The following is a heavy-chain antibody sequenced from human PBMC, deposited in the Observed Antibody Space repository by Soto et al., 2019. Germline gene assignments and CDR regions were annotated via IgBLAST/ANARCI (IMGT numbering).Heavy chain of an antibody. Sequence: PGGSLRLSCAASGFTFSSYSMNWVRQAPGKGLEWVSSISSSSSYIYYADSVKGRFTISRDNAKNSLYLQMNSLRAEDTAVYYCAREGYYDILTGHKLGGMDVWGQGTTVTVSS. CDR3: AREGYYDILTGHKLGGMDV. V-gene: IGHV3-21*01. D-gene: IGHD3-9*01. CDR1: GFTFSSYS. J-gene: IGHJ6*02. CDR2: ISSSSSYI.